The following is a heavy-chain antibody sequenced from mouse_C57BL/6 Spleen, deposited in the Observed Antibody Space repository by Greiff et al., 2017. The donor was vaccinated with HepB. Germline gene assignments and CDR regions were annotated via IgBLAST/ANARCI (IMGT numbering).Heavy chain of an antibody. J-gene: IGHJ4*01. Sequence: EVKLMESGGGLVKPGGSLKLSCAASGFTFSDYGMHWVRQAPEKGLEWVAYISSGSSTIYYADTVKGRFTISIDNAKNTLFLQMTSLRSEDTAMYYCARGIYYYAMDYWGQGTSVTVSS. CDR3: ARGIYYYAMDY. CDR2: ISSGSSTI. V-gene: IGHV5-17*01. CDR1: GFTFSDYG.